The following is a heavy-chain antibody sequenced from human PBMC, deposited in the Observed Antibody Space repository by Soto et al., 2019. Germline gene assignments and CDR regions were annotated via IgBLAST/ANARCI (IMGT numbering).Heavy chain of an antibody. Sequence: EVQLVESGGGLVQPGGSLTLSCAASGFTFTNYRMHWVRQALGKGLVWVSSIHTDGTTNYAESVKSRFTISRDNAKNTLYLHINSLRAEDMAVYYCARDFEGLGYWGRGTLVTVSS. V-gene: IGHV3-74*01. CDR3: ARDFEGLGY. CDR2: IHTDGTT. D-gene: IGHD3-16*01. J-gene: IGHJ4*02. CDR1: GFTFTNYR.